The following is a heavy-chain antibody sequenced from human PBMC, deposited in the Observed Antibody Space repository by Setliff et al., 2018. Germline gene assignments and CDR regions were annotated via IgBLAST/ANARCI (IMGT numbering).Heavy chain of an antibody. CDR3: ARDEREYGDYGCDY. CDR1: GYTFISYD. Sequence: ASVKVSCKASGYTFISYDISWVRQAPGQGLEWMGWISIDDDKTKYAQKFQGRVTMTADTSTSTAYMELSSLRSEDTAVYYCARDEREYGDYGCDYWGQGTLVTVSS. D-gene: IGHD4-17*01. CDR2: ISIDDDKT. V-gene: IGHV1-18*01. J-gene: IGHJ4*02.